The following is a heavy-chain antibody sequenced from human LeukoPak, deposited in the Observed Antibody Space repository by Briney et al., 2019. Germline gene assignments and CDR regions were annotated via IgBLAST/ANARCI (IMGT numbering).Heavy chain of an antibody. CDR3: AKDLGYDSSGYYNNIDY. CDR2: ISGSGGST. D-gene: IGHD3-22*01. Sequence: GGSLRLSCAASGFTFSSYAMSWVRQAPGRGLEWVSAISGSGGSTYYADSVKGRFTISRDNSKNTLYLQMNSLRAEDTAVYYCAKDLGYDSSGYYNNIDYWGQGTLVTVSS. V-gene: IGHV3-23*01. J-gene: IGHJ4*02. CDR1: GFTFSSYA.